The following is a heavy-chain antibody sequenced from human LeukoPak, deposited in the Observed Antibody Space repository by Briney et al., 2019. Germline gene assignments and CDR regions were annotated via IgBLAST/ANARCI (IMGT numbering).Heavy chain of an antibody. V-gene: IGHV1-3*03. CDR1: GYSFTNHA. J-gene: IGHJ4*02. CDR3: ARVPGSGWYFFDS. CDR2: INAGNGNT. Sequence: ASVKVSCKTSGYSFTNHALHWVRQAPGQSLEWMGWINAGNGNTEFSEEFQGRVTMTRDISASTAYMELSSLRFDDVAVYYCARVPGSGWYFFDSWGQGTLVTVSS. D-gene: IGHD6-19*01.